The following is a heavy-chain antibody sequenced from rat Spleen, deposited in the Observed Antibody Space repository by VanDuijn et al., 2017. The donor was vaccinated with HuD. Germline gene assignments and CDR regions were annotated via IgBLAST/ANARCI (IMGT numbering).Heavy chain of an antibody. CDR2: ISYDGSST. CDR3: ARQDYSSYIYGY. CDR1: GFTFSDYY. J-gene: IGHJ2*01. D-gene: IGHD1-2*01. V-gene: IGHV5-29*01. Sequence: EVQLVESDGGLVQPGRSLKLSCAASGFTFSDYYMAWVRQAPTKGLEWVATISYDGSSTYYRDSVKGRFTISRDNAKSTLYLQMDSLRSEDTATYYCARQDYSSYIYGYWGQGVMVTVSS.